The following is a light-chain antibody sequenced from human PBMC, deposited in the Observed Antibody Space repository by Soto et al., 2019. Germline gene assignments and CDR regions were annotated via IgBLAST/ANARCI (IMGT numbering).Light chain of an antibody. CDR1: QSISYW. CDR3: QQYNILST. J-gene: IGKJ1*01. Sequence: DIQMTQSPSTLSASVGDRVTISCRASQSISYWLAWYQQKPGTAPKLLIYDASTLESGVPTWFSGSGSVTEFTLTISSLHPDDFATYYCQQYNILSTFGQGTKVDIK. CDR2: DAS. V-gene: IGKV1-5*01.